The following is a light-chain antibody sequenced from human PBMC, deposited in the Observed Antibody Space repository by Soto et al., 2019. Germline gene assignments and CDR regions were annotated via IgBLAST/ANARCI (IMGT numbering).Light chain of an antibody. CDR1: QSVSTSY. CDR3: QQYNSYPWT. J-gene: IGKJ1*01. V-gene: IGKV3-20*01. CDR2: GAS. Sequence: DIVLTQSPGTLSLSPGDRATLSCRASQSVSTSYLAWYQQKPGQAPRLLIYGASSRATGIPDRFSGSGSGTDFTLTITSLQPDDFATYYCQQYNSYPWTFGQGTKVDIK.